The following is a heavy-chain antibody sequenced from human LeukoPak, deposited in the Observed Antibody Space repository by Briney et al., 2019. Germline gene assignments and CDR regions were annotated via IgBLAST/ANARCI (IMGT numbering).Heavy chain of an antibody. CDR2: IRYDGSNK. D-gene: IGHD5-12*01. CDR3: AKGGGYEAQYYYYYLDV. Sequence: GGSLRLSCAASGFTFSSYGMHWVRQAPGKGLEWVAFIRYDGSNKYYADSVKGRFTISRDNSKNTLYLQMKSLRAENTAVYYCAKGGGYEAQYYYYYLDVWGKGTTVTISS. CDR1: GFTFSSYG. V-gene: IGHV3-30*02. J-gene: IGHJ6*03.